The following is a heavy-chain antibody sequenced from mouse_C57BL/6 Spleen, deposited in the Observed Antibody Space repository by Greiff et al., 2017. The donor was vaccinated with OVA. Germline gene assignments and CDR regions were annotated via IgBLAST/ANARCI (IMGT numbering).Heavy chain of an antibody. Sequence: QVQLQQPGAELVKPGASVKLSCKASGYTFTSYWMHWVKQRPGQGLEWIGMIHPNSGSTNYNEKFKSKATLTVDKSSSTAYMQLSSLTSEDSAVYYCARPHYYGSSQFAYWGQGTLVTVSA. CDR3: ARPHYYGSSQFAY. CDR2: IHPNSGST. CDR1: GYTFTSYW. V-gene: IGHV1-64*01. D-gene: IGHD1-1*01. J-gene: IGHJ3*01.